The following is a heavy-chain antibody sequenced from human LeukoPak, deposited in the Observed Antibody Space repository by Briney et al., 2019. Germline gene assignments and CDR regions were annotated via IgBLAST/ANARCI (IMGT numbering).Heavy chain of an antibody. J-gene: IGHJ5*02. Sequence: GASVKVSCKASGYTFTGYYMHGVRQAPGQGLEWMGWINPNSGGTNYAQKFQGRVTMTRDTSISTAYMELSRLRSDDTAVYYCARDGDSSPIYNWFDPWGQGTLVTVSS. CDR3: ARDGDSSPIYNWFDP. CDR1: GYTFTGYY. D-gene: IGHD5-24*01. V-gene: IGHV1-2*02. CDR2: INPNSGGT.